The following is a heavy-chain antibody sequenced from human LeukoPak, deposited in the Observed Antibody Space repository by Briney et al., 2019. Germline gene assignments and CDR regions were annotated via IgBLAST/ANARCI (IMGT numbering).Heavy chain of an antibody. CDR2: IYYSGST. CDR3: ARGYGSGSYYVY. D-gene: IGHD3-10*01. V-gene: IGHV4-59*08. Sequence: SETLSLTCTVSGGSISTYYWSWIRQPPGKGLEWIGYIYYSGSTNYNPSLKSRVTISVDTSKSQFSLKLSSVTAADTAVYYCARGYGSGSYYVYWGQGTLVTVSS. J-gene: IGHJ4*02. CDR1: GGSISTYY.